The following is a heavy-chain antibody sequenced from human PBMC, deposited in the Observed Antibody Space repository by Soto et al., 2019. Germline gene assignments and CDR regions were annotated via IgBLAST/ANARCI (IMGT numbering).Heavy chain of an antibody. V-gene: IGHV1-18*04. CDR3: ARVSSSIVVVPDYGMVV. CDR2: ISGKNGNT. CDR1: GYTFISHG. J-gene: IGHJ6*02. Sequence: QVQLVQSGAEVKKPGASVKVSCKASGYTFISHGMSWVRQAPGQGLEWMGWISGKNGNTKFAQKFQGRVTLTTDTSTSTAYMEVRSLRTDDTAVYYCARVSSSIVVVPDYGMVVWGQGTTVTVSS. D-gene: IGHD2-2*01.